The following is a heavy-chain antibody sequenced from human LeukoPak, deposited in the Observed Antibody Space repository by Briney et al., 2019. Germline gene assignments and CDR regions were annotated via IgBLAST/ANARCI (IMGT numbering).Heavy chain of an antibody. Sequence: SETLSLTCAVYGGSFSGYYWSWIRQPPGKGLEWMGEINHSGSTNYNPSLKSRVTISVDTSKNQFSLKLSSVTAADTAVYYCARGVDFWSGYYTRWFDPWGQGTLVTVSS. J-gene: IGHJ5*02. D-gene: IGHD3-3*01. V-gene: IGHV4-34*01. CDR2: INHSGST. CDR3: ARGVDFWSGYYTRWFDP. CDR1: GGSFSGYY.